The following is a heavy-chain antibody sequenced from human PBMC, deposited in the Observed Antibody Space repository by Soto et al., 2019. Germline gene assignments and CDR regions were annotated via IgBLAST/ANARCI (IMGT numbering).Heavy chain of an antibody. Sequence: QVQLVESGGGVVQPGRSLRLSCAASGFTFSSYGMHWVRQAPGKGLEWVAVISYDGSNKYYADSVKGRFTISRDNSKNTLYRQMNSLRAEDTAVYYCAKDGGGVITTLIGWFDPWGQGTLVTVSS. J-gene: IGHJ5*02. CDR2: ISYDGSNK. CDR3: AKDGGGVITTLIGWFDP. D-gene: IGHD3-22*01. V-gene: IGHV3-30*18. CDR1: GFTFSSYG.